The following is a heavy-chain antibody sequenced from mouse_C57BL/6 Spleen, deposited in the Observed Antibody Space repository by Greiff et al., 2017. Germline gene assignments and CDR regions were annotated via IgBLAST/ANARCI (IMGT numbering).Heavy chain of an antibody. J-gene: IGHJ4*01. CDR3: ARRAEGYAMDV. CDR1: GYAFTNYL. D-gene: IGHD3-3*01. Sequence: QVQLQQSGAELVRPGTSVKVSCKASGYAFTNYLIEWVKQRPGQGLEWIGVINPGSGGTNYNEKFKGKATLTADKSSSTAYMQLSSLTAEDSAVYCCARRAEGYAMDVWGQGTSVTVSS. CDR2: INPGSGGT. V-gene: IGHV1-54*01.